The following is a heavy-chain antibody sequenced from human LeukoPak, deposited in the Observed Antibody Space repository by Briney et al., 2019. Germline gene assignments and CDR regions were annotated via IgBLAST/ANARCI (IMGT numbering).Heavy chain of an antibody. CDR2: IWFDGTEE. Sequence: GGSLRLSCAASGFTFSSYVMHWVRQAPGKGLEWVALIWFDGTEEFYADSVKGRFTISRDNSKNTVYMQMNSLRAEDTAVYYCAREDLQSGSHDAFDVWGQGTMVTVSS. CDR1: GFTFSSYV. D-gene: IGHD1-26*01. J-gene: IGHJ3*01. V-gene: IGHV3-33*01. CDR3: AREDLQSGSHDAFDV.